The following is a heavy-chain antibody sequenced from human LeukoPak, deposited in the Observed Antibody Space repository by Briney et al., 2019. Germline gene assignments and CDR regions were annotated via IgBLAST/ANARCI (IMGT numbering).Heavy chain of an antibody. D-gene: IGHD2-2*01. J-gene: IGHJ6*03. Sequence: SETLSLTCTVSGGSIGSYYWSWIRQPPGKGLEWIGRIYTSGSTNYNPSLKSRVTISVDTSKNQFSLKLSSVTAADTAVYYCARDQEAYCSSTSCYEYYYYMDVWGKGTTVTISS. CDR1: GGSIGSYY. CDR3: ARDQEAYCSSTSCYEYYYYMDV. V-gene: IGHV4-4*08. CDR2: IYTSGST.